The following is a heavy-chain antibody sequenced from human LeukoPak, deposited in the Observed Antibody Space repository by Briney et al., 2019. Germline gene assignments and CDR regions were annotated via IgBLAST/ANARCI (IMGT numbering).Heavy chain of an antibody. V-gene: IGHV3-23*01. CDR2: ISGSGGST. Sequence: PGGSLRLSCAASGFTFSTYAMNWVRQAPGKGLEWVSAISGSGGSTFYADSVKGRFTISRDNSKNTLYLQMNSLRAEDTAVYYCAKEKVGDFDYWGQGTLVTVSS. J-gene: IGHJ4*02. D-gene: IGHD1-26*01. CDR3: AKEKVGDFDY. CDR1: GFTFSTYA.